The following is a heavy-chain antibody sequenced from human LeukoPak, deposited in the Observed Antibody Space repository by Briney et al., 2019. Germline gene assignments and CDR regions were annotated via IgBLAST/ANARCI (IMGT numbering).Heavy chain of an antibody. D-gene: IGHD3-9*01. CDR1: GGSISSYY. CDR3: AREASGGYDILNGYFNSGFDI. J-gene: IGHJ3*02. CDR2: IYYSGST. Sequence: SETLSLTCTVSGGSISSYYWSWIRQPPGKGLEWIGYIYYSGSTNYNPSLKSRVTISVDTSKNQFSLKLSSVTAADTAVYYCAREASGGYDILNGYFNSGFDIWGQGTTVTASS. V-gene: IGHV4-59*01.